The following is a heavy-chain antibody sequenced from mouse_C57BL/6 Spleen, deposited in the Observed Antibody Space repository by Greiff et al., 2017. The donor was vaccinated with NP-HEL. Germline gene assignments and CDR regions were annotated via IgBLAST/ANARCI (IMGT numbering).Heavy chain of an antibody. CDR2: IYPGSGST. D-gene: IGHD2-3*01. CDR1: GYTFTSYW. J-gene: IGHJ3*01. CDR3: ARFDDGYYAWFAY. Sequence: QVQLQQPGAELVKPGASVKMSCKASGYTFTSYWITWVKQRPGQGLEWIGDIYPGSGSTNYNEKFKSKATLTVDTSSSTAYMQLSRLTSEDSAVYYCARFDDGYYAWFAYWGQGTLVTVSA. V-gene: IGHV1-55*01.